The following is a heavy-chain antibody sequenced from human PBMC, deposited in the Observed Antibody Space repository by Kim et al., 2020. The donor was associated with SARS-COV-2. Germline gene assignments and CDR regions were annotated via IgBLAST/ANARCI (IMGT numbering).Heavy chain of an antibody. D-gene: IGHD2-15*01. Sequence: RFTISRDNAKNSLYLQMNSLRAEDTAVYYCARAGEGVVVVAARPNDAFDIWGQGTMVTVSS. V-gene: IGHV3-48*03. J-gene: IGHJ3*02. CDR3: ARAGEGVVVVAARPNDAFDI.